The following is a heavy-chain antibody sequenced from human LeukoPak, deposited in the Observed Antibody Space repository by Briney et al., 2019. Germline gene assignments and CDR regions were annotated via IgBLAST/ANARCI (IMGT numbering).Heavy chain of an antibody. Sequence: ASVKVSCKASGYTFTSYDINWVRQATGQGLEWMGWMNANSGNTCYAQKFQGRVTMTRDTSISTAYMELSSLRSGDTAVYYCARGRGYDFLSDTVEYWGQGTLVTVS. CDR3: ARGRGYDFLSDTVEY. D-gene: IGHD3-3*01. CDR1: GYTFTSYD. CDR2: MNANSGNT. J-gene: IGHJ4*02. V-gene: IGHV1-8*02.